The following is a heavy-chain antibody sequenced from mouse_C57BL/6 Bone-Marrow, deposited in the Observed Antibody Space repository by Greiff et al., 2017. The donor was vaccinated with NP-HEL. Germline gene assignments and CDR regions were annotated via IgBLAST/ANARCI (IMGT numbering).Heavy chain of an antibody. Sequence: VQLQQPGAELVKPGASVKVSCKASGYTFTSYWMHWVKQRPGQGLEWIGRIHPSDSDTNYNQKFKGKATLTVDKSSSTAYMQLSSLTSEDSAVYYCASLSTMITRAWFAYWGQGTLVTVSA. D-gene: IGHD2-4*01. CDR3: ASLSTMITRAWFAY. CDR2: IHPSDSDT. V-gene: IGHV1-74*01. CDR1: GYTFTSYW. J-gene: IGHJ3*01.